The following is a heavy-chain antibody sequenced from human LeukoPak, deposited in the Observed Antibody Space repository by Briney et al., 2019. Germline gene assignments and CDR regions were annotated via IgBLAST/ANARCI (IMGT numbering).Heavy chain of an antibody. CDR2: ISGSGGST. Sequence: GGSLRLSCAASGFTFSSYAMSWVRQAPGKGLEWVSAISGSGGSTYYAGSVKGRFTISRDNSKNTLYLQMNSLRAEDTAVYYCAKAGKLLWLAYYFDYWGQGTLVTVSS. CDR3: AKAGKLLWLAYYFDY. CDR1: GFTFSSYA. V-gene: IGHV3-23*01. D-gene: IGHD3-10*01. J-gene: IGHJ4*02.